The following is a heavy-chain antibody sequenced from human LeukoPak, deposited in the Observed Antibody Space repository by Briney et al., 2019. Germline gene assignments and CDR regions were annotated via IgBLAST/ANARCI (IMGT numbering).Heavy chain of an antibody. Sequence: GASVEVSCKASGYTFTSYYMHWVRQAPGQGLEWMGQVSPSGATTYAQKFRGRVIMTRDTSTSTLNMELSDLTSEDTAVYHCAKDSGAYGPDYWGQGTLLTVSS. D-gene: IGHD4-17*01. CDR1: GYTFTSYY. V-gene: IGHV1-46*01. CDR3: AKDSGAYGPDY. CDR2: VSPSGAT. J-gene: IGHJ4*02.